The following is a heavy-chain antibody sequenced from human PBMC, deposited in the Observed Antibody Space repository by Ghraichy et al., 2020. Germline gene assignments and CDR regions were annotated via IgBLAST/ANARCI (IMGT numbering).Heavy chain of an antibody. J-gene: IGHJ4*02. CDR3: ARVPTRGPFDY. Sequence: SCTVSGGSISSYYWSRIRQPPGKGLEWIGYIYTSGSTNYNPSLKSRVTISVDTSKNQFSLKLSSVTAADTAVYYCARVPTRGPFDYWGQGTLVTVSS. CDR2: IYTSGST. V-gene: IGHV4-4*09. D-gene: IGHD5-12*01. CDR1: GGSISSYY.